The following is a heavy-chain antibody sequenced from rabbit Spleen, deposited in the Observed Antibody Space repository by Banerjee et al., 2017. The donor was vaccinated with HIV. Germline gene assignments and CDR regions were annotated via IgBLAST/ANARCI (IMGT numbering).Heavy chain of an antibody. CDR2: IYTGDGNI. J-gene: IGHJ4*01. CDR3: ARDWGSAYNL. D-gene: IGHD3-1*01. Sequence: QSLEESGGDLVKPGASLTLTCTASGFSFSSSDYMCWVRQAPGKGLEWIGLIYTGDGNIWYASWARGRFTISKTSSTTVTLQMTSLTAADTAPYFCARDWGSAYNLWGPGTLVTVS. V-gene: IGHV1S40*01. CDR1: GFSFSSSDY.